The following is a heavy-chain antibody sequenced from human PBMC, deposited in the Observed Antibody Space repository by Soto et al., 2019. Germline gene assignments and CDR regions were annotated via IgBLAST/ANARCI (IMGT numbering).Heavy chain of an antibody. CDR2: ISSSSSYI. D-gene: IGHD6-6*01. Sequence: GGSLRLSCAASGFSSYSMNWVRQAPGKGLEWVSSISSSSSYIYYADSVKGRFTISRDNAKNSLYLQMNSLRAEDTAVYYCARDTLPRPFDYWGREPWSPSPQ. V-gene: IGHV3-21*01. CDR1: GFSSYS. J-gene: IGHJ4*02. CDR3: ARDTLPRPFDY.